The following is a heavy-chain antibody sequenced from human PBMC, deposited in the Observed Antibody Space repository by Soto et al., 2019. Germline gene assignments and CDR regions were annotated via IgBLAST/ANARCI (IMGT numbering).Heavy chain of an antibody. Sequence: QVQLVESGGGVVQPGRSLRLSCAASGFTCSSYAMHWVRQAPGKGLEWVAVIAYDGRNKYYAHSVKGRFTISRDNSKNTLYLQMNSLRIEDTAVYYCARELERVFDYWGQGTLVTVSS. CDR1: GFTCSSYA. J-gene: IGHJ4*02. V-gene: IGHV3-30*04. D-gene: IGHD1-1*01. CDR2: IAYDGRNK. CDR3: ARELERVFDY.